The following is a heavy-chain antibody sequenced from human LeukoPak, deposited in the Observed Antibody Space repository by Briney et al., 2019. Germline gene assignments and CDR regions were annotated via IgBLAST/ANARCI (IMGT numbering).Heavy chain of an antibody. J-gene: IGHJ4*02. CDR2: IYPGESIYASENT. D-gene: IGHD6-19*01. Sequence: SETLSLTCSVSGVSISAYYWSWIRQPAGKGLEWIGRIYPGESIYASENTNYNPSLKSRVSMSGDTSRNQVSLKLSSVTAADTAIYYCARAVSGRFDYWGQGTLVTVSS. V-gene: IGHV4-4*07. CDR3: ARAVSGRFDY. CDR1: GVSISAYY.